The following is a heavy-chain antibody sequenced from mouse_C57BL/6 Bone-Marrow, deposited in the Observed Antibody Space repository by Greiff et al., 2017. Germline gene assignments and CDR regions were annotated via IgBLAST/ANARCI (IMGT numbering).Heavy chain of an antibody. CDR2: FYPGSGSI. V-gene: IGHV1-62-2*01. Sequence: VKLQESGAELVKPGASVKLSCKASGYTFTEYTIHWVKQRSGQGLEWIGWFYPGSGSIKYNEKFKDKATLTADKSSSTVYMELSRLTSEDSAVYFCARHEGPIYYYGSSPAWFAYWGQGTLVTVSA. CDR3: ARHEGPIYYYGSSPAWFAY. J-gene: IGHJ3*01. D-gene: IGHD1-1*01. CDR1: GYTFTEYT.